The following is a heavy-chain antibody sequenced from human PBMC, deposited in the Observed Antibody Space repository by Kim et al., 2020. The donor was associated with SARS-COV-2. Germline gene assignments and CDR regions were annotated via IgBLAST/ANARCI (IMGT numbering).Heavy chain of an antibody. Sequence: SGPTLVKPTQTLTLTCTFSGFSLSTSGMCVNWIRQPPGKALEWLARIDWDDDKYYNTSLKTRLTISKDTSKNQVVLTMTNMDPVDTATYYCARIRGTGTTRSQSSRYYMDVWGQGTTVTVSS. D-gene: IGHD1-7*01. V-gene: IGHV2-70*11. CDR2: IDWDDDK. CDR3: ARIRGTGTTRSQSSRYYMDV. CDR1: GFSLSTSGMC. J-gene: IGHJ6*03.